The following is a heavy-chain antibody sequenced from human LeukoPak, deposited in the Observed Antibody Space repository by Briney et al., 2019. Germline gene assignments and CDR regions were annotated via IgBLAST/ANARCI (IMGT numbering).Heavy chain of an antibody. CDR2: ISYDGSNK. Sequence: PGGSLRLSCAASGFTFSSYGMHWVRQAPGKRLEWVAVISYDGSNKYYADSVKGRFTISRDNSKNTLYLQMNSLRAGDTAVYYCAKGDNYYYYGMDVWGQGTTVTVSS. V-gene: IGHV3-30*18. J-gene: IGHJ6*02. CDR1: GFTFSSYG. D-gene: IGHD2-21*02. CDR3: AKGDNYYYYGMDV.